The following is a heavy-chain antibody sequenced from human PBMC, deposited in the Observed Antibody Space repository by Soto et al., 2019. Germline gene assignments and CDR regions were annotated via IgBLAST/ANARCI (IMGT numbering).Heavy chain of an antibody. V-gene: IGHV3-30-3*01. CDR3: ARDIGDIVVVVAATIDY. D-gene: IGHD2-15*01. J-gene: IGHJ4*02. CDR2: ISYDGSNK. CDR1: GFTFSSYA. Sequence: GGSLRLSCAASGFTFSSYAMHWVRQAPGKGLEWVAVISYDGSNKYYADSVKGRFTISRDNSKNTLYLQMNSLRAEDTAVYYCARDIGDIVVVVAATIDYWGQGTLVTVSS.